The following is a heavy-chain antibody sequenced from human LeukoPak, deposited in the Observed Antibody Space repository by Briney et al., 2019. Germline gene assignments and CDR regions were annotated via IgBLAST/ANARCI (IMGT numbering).Heavy chain of an antibody. V-gene: IGHV1-18*01. CDR2: VSAYNGKI. J-gene: IGHJ4*02. Sequence: ASVKVSCKTSGYNFGDYGISWVRQAPGQGLEWMGWVSAYNGKIYYEEKFQDRVTMTTDTSTSTAYMELRSLRSDDTAVYYCARDSGYSYGPEIDYWGQGTLVTVSS. CDR1: GYNFGDYG. D-gene: IGHD5-18*01. CDR3: ARDSGYSYGPEIDY.